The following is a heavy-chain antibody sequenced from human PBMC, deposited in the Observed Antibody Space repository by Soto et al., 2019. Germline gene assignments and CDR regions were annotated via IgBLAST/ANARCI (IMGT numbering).Heavy chain of an antibody. Sequence: EVQLVESGGGLVQPGGSLKLSCAASGFSFSGSAMHGVRQASGKGLEWVGRIRSKGNSYATEYAASVKGRFTISRDDSKNTAYLQMNGLKTEDTAVYYCTRHLSDYWGQGTLVTVSS. V-gene: IGHV3-73*01. CDR2: IRSKGNSYAT. CDR1: GFSFSGSA. D-gene: IGHD3-3*02. CDR3: TRHLSDY. J-gene: IGHJ4*02.